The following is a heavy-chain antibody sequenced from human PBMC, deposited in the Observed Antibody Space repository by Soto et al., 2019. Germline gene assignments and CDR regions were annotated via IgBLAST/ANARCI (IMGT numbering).Heavy chain of an antibody. Sequence: QVQLVESGGGVVQPGRSLRLSCAASGFTFSSYGMHWVRQAPGKGLEWVGVIWYDGSNKYYADSVKGRFTISRDNSKNTLYLQMNSLRAEDTAVYYCARDRPANYDILTGYYKGYFQHWGQGTLVTVSS. J-gene: IGHJ1*01. V-gene: IGHV3-33*01. CDR1: GFTFSSYG. CDR2: IWYDGSNK. CDR3: ARDRPANYDILTGYYKGYFQH. D-gene: IGHD3-9*01.